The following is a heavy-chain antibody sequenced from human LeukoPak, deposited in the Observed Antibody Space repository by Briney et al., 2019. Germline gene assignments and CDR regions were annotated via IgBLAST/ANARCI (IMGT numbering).Heavy chain of an antibody. CDR2: ISAYNGNT. D-gene: IGHD5-24*01. Sequence: GASVKVSCKASGYTFTSYYMHWVRQAPGQGLEWMGWISAYNGNTNYAQKLQGRVTMTTDTSTSTAYMELRSLRSDDTAVYYCARNRDGYNVDYWGQGTLVTVSS. CDR1: GYTFTSYY. V-gene: IGHV1-18*04. CDR3: ARNRDGYNVDY. J-gene: IGHJ4*02.